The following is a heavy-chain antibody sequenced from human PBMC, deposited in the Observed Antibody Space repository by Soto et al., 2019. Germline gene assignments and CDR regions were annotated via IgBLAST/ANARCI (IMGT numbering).Heavy chain of an antibody. CDR2: IYYSGST. V-gene: IGHV4-59*01. J-gene: IGHJ5*02. CDR1: GGSISSYY. Sequence: PSETLSLTCTVSGGSISSYYWSWIRQPPGKGLEWIGYIYYSGSTNYNPSLKSRVTISVDTSKNQFSLKLSSVTAADTAVYYCARSDIARYYDFWSGYPNPNWFDPWGQGTLVTVSS. D-gene: IGHD3-3*01. CDR3: ARSDIARYYDFWSGYPNPNWFDP.